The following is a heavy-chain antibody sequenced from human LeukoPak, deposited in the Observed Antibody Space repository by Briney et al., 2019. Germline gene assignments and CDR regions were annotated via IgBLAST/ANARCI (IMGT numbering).Heavy chain of an antibody. CDR2: ISWNSGSI. V-gene: IGHV3-9*01. CDR3: AKTGYDYVWGSHRDYFDY. CDR1: GFTFDDYA. Sequence: PGRSLRLSCAASGFTFDDYAMHWVRQAPGKGLEWVSGISWNSGSIGYADSVKGRFTISRDNAKNSLYLQMNSLRAEDTALYYCAKTGYDYVWGSHRDYFDYWGQGTLVTVSS. J-gene: IGHJ4*02. D-gene: IGHD3-16*01.